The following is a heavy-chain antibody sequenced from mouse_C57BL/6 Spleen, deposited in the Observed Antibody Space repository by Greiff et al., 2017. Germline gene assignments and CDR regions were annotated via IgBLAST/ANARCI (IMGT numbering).Heavy chain of an antibody. J-gene: IGHJ3*01. CDR1: GYSFTGYY. Sequence: VHVKQSGPELVKPGASVKISCKASGYSFTGYYMNWVKQSPEKSLEWIGEFNPSTGGTTYNQKFKAKATLTVDKSSSTAYMQLKSLTSEDSAVYYCASNDGYYAWFAYWGQGTLVTVSA. CDR2: FNPSTGGT. CDR3: ASNDGYYAWFAY. V-gene: IGHV1-42*01. D-gene: IGHD2-3*01.